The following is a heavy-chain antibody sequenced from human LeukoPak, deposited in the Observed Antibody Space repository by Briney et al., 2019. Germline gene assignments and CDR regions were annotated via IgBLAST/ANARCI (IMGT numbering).Heavy chain of an antibody. D-gene: IGHD2-2*01. V-gene: IGHV3-21*01. Sequence: GGSLRLSWAASGFTFSSYSMNWVRQAPGKGLEWVSSISSSSSYIYYADSVKGRFTISRDKAKNSLYLQMNSLRAEVTAVYYCARTSRQDSGYWGQGTLVTVSS. CDR2: ISSSSSYI. CDR1: GFTFSSYS. J-gene: IGHJ4*02. CDR3: ARTSRQDSGY.